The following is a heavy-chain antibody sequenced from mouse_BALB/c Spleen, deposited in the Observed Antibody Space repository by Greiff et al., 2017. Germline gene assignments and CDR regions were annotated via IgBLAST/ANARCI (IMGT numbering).Heavy chain of an antibody. V-gene: IGHV1-69*01. D-gene: IGHD1-1*01. J-gene: IGHJ4*01. CDR3: ARYYYGSSYAMDY. CDR2: IDTSDSYT. Sequence: QVQLQQPGAELVMPGASVKMSCKASGYTFTDYWMHWVKQRPGQGLEWIGAIDTSDSYTSYNQKFKGKATLTVDESSSTAYMQLSSLTSEDSAVYYCARYYYGSSYAMDYWGQGTSVTVSS. CDR1: GYTFTDYW.